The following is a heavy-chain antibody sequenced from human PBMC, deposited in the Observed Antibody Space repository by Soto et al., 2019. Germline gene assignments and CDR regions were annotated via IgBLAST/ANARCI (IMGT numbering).Heavy chain of an antibody. CDR3: ARSSGGYCSSTSCSDYYYYGMDV. V-gene: IGHV1-69*06. Sequence: QVQLVQSGAEVKKPGSSVKVSCKASGGTFSSYAISWVRQAPGQGLEWMGGIIPIFGTANYAQKFQGRVTITAEKSTSTAYMVLSSLRTEDTAVYYCARSSGGYCSSTSCSDYYYYGMDVWGQGTTVTVSS. J-gene: IGHJ6*02. CDR2: IIPIFGTA. D-gene: IGHD2-2*03. CDR1: GGTFSSYA.